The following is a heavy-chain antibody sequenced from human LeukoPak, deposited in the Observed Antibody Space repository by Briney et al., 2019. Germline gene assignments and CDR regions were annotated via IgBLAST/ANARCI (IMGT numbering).Heavy chain of an antibody. D-gene: IGHD3-3*01. CDR1: GGSISSHY. CDR2: TYYSGST. V-gene: IGHV4-59*11. CDR3: ARVLEDYDFWSGYVDY. Sequence: SETLSLTFTVSGGSISSHYWSWIRQPPGKGLEWIGLTYYSGSTNFNPSLKSRVTISLDTSKNQFSLKLRSVTAADTAVYYCARVLEDYDFWSGYVDYWGQGTLVTVSS. J-gene: IGHJ4*02.